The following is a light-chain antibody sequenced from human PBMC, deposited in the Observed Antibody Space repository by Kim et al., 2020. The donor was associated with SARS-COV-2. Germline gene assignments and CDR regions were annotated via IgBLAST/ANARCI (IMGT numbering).Light chain of an antibody. CDR2: WTS. CDR1: QSLLDSSSNRNC. J-gene: IGKJ2*01. V-gene: IGKV4-1*01. CDR3: QQNYLTPPA. Sequence: MATINCKSSQSLLDSSSNRNCLHWYQRKPGQPPKLLISWTSIRQFGVPDRFSGSGSGTDFTLTISNLQAEDVAIYYCQQNYLTPPAFGQGTKLEI.